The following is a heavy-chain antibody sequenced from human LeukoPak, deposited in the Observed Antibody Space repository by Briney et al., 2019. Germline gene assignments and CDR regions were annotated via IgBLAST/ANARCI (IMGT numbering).Heavy chain of an antibody. CDR3: AKDLGYDYVWGEGNLYDY. J-gene: IGHJ4*02. CDR2: ISGSGGKT. Sequence: PGGSLRLSCEASGFTFRSYGMSWVRQAPGKGLEWVSVISGSGGKTDYADSVKGRFTISIDNSKNTMYLQMNSLRVEDTAEYYCAKDLGYDYVWGEGNLYDYWGQGILVTVSS. D-gene: IGHD3-16*01. CDR1: GFTFRSYG. V-gene: IGHV3-23*01.